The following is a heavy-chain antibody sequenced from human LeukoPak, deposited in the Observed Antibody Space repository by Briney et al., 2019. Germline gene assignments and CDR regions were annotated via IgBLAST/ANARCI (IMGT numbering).Heavy chain of an antibody. CDR2: ISGSGGST. CDR1: GFTFSSYA. CDR3: AKFRGYCSSTSCPFGAFDI. V-gene: IGHV3-23*01. D-gene: IGHD2-2*01. Sequence: HPGGSLRLSCAASGFTFSSYAMSWVRQAPGKGLEWVSAISGSGGSTYYADSVKGRFTISRDNSKNTLYLQMNSLRAEDTAVYYCAKFRGYCSSTSCPFGAFDIWGQGTMVTVSS. J-gene: IGHJ3*02.